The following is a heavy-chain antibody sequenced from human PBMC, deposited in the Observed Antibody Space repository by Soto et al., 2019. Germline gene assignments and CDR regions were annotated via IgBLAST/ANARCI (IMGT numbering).Heavy chain of an antibody. CDR1: GYTFSNFW. CDR3: ARSPRSSPYFDY. V-gene: IGHV5-51*01. J-gene: IGHJ4*02. Sequence: PGESLKISCQCSGYTFSNFWIAWVRQLPGKGLEYMGIIYPGDSETRYSPSFHGKDTISADRSIGTAYLQWSSLEASDSAFYFCARSPRSSPYFDYWGQGALVTVSS. D-gene: IGHD6-13*01. CDR2: IYPGDSET.